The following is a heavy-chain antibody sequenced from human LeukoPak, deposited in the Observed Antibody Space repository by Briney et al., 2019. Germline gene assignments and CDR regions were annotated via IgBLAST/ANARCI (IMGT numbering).Heavy chain of an antibody. J-gene: IGHJ4*02. Sequence: GGSLRLSCAASGFTFSSYWMNWVRQAPGKGLEWVANIKQDGSEKYYVGSVKGRFAISRDNAKNSLYLQMNTPRAEDTAVYYCARVGWRGTSDWGQGTLVTVSS. CDR3: ARVGWRGTSD. CDR2: IKQDGSEK. D-gene: IGHD3-3*01. CDR1: GFTFSSYW. V-gene: IGHV3-7*03.